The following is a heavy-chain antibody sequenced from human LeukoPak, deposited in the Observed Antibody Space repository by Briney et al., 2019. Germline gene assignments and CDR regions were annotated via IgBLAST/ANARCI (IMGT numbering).Heavy chain of an antibody. CDR2: ISSSGSPI. CDR3: AKRGWAGAFDI. V-gene: IGHV3-11*04. Sequence: GGSRRLSCAASGFTFSDYYMSWIRQAPGKGLHWVSYISSSGSPIYYADSVKGPFTISRDNAKNSLYLQMNSLRAEDTAVYYCAKRGWAGAFDIWGQGTMVTVSS. J-gene: IGHJ3*02. D-gene: IGHD6-19*01. CDR1: GFTFSDYY.